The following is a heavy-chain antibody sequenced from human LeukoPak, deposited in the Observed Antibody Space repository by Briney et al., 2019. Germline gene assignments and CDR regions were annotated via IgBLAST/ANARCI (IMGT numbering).Heavy chain of an antibody. V-gene: IGHV3-21*06. CDR1: GSNFNSYS. D-gene: IGHD1-26*01. CDR2: ILGSGSEM. Sequence: PGGSLRLSCGASGSNFNSYSMNWVRRAPGKGLEWVASILGSGSEMFYADSVKGRFTISRDNAANSLYLQMNSLSVEDTAVYYCAKVQSDIVGAVFFSFDVWGQGTVVSVSS. J-gene: IGHJ3*01. CDR3: AKVQSDIVGAVFFSFDV.